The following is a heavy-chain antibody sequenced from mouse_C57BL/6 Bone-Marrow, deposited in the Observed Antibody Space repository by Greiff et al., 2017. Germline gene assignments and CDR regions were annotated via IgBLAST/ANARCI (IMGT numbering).Heavy chain of an antibody. CDR2: IYPGDGDT. CDR1: GYAFSSSW. V-gene: IGHV1-82*01. J-gene: IGHJ1*03. Sequence: QVQLQQSGPELVKPGASVKISCKASGYAFSSSWMNWVKQRPGKGLEWIGRIYPGDGDTNYNGKFKGKATLTADKSSSTAYMQLSSLTSEDSAVYFCARLDYGSGYFDVWGTGTTVTVSS. CDR3: ARLDYGSGYFDV. D-gene: IGHD1-1*01.